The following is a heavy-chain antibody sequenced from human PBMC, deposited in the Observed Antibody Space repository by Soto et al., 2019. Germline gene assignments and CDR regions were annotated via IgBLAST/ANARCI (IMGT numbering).Heavy chain of an antibody. CDR2: VNPNSGNT. Sequence: ASVKVSCKASGYTFTSYDINWVRQATGQGLEWMGWVNPNSGNTGYAQKFQGRVTMTRNTSISTAYMELNNLESEDTAVYYCSRDDSDWFFNWGRGTLVTVSS. V-gene: IGHV1-8*01. CDR1: GYTFTSYD. J-gene: IGHJ4*02. D-gene: IGHD3-9*01. CDR3: SRDDSDWFFN.